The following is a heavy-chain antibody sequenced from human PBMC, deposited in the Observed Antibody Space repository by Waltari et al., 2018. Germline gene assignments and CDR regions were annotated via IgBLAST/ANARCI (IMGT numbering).Heavy chain of an antibody. V-gene: IGHV3-23*01. Sequence: EVQLLESGGGLVQPGGSLRLSCAASGFTFSSYAMSWVRQAPGKGLAWVSAISGSGGSTYYADSVKGRFTISRDNSKNTLYLQMNSLRAEDTAVYYCASMGSSIIVVVVAATGYFQHWGQGTLVTVSS. CDR3: ASMGSSIIVVVVAATGYFQH. CDR2: ISGSGGST. CDR1: GFTFSSYA. D-gene: IGHD2-15*01. J-gene: IGHJ1*01.